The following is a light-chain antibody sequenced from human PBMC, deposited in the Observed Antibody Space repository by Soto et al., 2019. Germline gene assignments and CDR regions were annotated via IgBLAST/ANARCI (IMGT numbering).Light chain of an antibody. CDR2: GAS. Sequence: EIVLTQSPGTLSLSPGERATLSCRASPSVSGSNLAWYQQKPGQAPRLVIYGASSRATGIPDRFSGSGSGTEFTLTISRLEPEDFAVYYCQQYGSSSWTFGQGTKVDIK. CDR1: PSVSGSN. J-gene: IGKJ1*01. CDR3: QQYGSSSWT. V-gene: IGKV3-20*01.